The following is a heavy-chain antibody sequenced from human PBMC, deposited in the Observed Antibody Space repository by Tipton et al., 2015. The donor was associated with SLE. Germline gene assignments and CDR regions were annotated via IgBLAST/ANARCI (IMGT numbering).Heavy chain of an antibody. CDR2: TYDGSDD. J-gene: IGHJ4*02. CDR3: ARDAYGDSTVLLDY. V-gene: IGHV3-30*19. D-gene: IGHD4-17*01. Sequence: SLRLSCAASGFTFSSYGMHWVRQSPGRGLELVTFTYDGSDDYYSDSVKGRFTISRDNSRNTLYLQMNSLSAEDTAIYYCARDAYGDSTVLLDYWGQGTLVTVAS. CDR1: GFTFSSYG.